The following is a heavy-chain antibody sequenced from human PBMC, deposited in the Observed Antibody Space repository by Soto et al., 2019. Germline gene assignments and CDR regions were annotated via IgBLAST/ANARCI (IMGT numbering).Heavy chain of an antibody. CDR3: ARGLVTSSRYYYYMDV. Sequence: SETLSLTCTVSDASITSFYWSWIRQPPGGGLEWLGYVYYSGSTNYNPSLQSRVTMSVDTSKNQFSLKLSSVTAADTAVYYCARGLVTSSRYYYYMDVWGKGTTVTVSS. J-gene: IGHJ6*03. CDR1: DASITSFY. CDR2: VYYSGST. V-gene: IGHV4-59*12. D-gene: IGHD6-6*01.